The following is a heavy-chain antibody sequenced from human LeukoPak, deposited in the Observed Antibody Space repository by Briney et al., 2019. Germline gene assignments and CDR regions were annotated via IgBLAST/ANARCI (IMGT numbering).Heavy chain of an antibody. D-gene: IGHD6-19*01. J-gene: IGHJ4*02. CDR1: GSRFTSYW. V-gene: IGHV5-10-1*01. CDR2: IDPSDSYT. CDR3: ARHSAGIVVAGK. Sequence: GASLQISCKGSGSRFTSYWISWVRQMPGKGLEWMGRIDPSDSYTNYSPSFQGHVTISADKSISTVYLQWSSLKASDTAMYYCARHSAGIVVAGKWGQGTLVTVSS.